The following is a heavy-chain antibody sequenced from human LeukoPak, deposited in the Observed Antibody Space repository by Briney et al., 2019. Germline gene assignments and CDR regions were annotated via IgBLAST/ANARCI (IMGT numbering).Heavy chain of an antibody. CDR3: ARDQKYYDFWSGYPNWFDP. CDR2: INAGSGNT. Sequence: ASVKVSCKASGYTFTSYAMHWVRQAPGQRLEWMGWINAGSGNTKYSQKFQGRVTITRDTSASTAYMELSSLRSEDTAVYYCARDQKYYDFWSGYPNWFDPWGQGTLVTVSS. D-gene: IGHD3-3*01. J-gene: IGHJ5*02. V-gene: IGHV1-3*01. CDR1: GYTFTSYA.